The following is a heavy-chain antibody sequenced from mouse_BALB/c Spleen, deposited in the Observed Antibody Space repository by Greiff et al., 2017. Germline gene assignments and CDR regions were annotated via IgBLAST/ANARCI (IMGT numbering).Heavy chain of an antibody. CDR1: GFTFSSYG. J-gene: IGHJ4*01. CDR3: ARDRGYYYAMDY. V-gene: IGHV5-6-3*01. D-gene: IGHD3-1*01. CDR2: INSNGGST. Sequence: EVKLMESGGGLVQPGGSRKLSCAASGFTFSSYGMSWVRQTPDKRLELVATINSNGGSTYYPDSVKGRFTISRDNAKNTLYLQMSSLKSEDTAMYYCARDRGYYYAMDYWGQGTSVTVSS.